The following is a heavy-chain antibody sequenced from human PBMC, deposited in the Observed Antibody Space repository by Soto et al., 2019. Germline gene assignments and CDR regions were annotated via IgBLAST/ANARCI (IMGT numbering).Heavy chain of an antibody. CDR1: GGSISSYY. D-gene: IGHD3-10*01. Sequence: SETLSLTCTVSGGSISSYYWTWIRQPSGKGLEWIGRIYTSGSTNYNPSLKSRVTMSVDTSKNQFSLMLSSVTAADTAVYYCARDLKFGQADYWGQGSQVTVSS. J-gene: IGHJ4*02. V-gene: IGHV4-4*07. CDR2: IYTSGST. CDR3: ARDLKFGQADY.